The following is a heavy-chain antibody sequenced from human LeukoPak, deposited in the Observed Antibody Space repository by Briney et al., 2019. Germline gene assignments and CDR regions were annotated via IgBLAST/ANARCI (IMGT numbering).Heavy chain of an antibody. D-gene: IGHD6-19*01. Sequence: SETLSLTCTVSGDPISSSSSYWGWIRQPAGKGLEWIGRIYTSGNTNYNPSLKSRLTMSVDTSKNQFSLKLSSVTAADTAVYYCASQPSSGGYYFDYWGQGNLVTVSS. J-gene: IGHJ4*02. V-gene: IGHV4-61*02. CDR3: ASQPSSGGYYFDY. CDR2: IYTSGNT. CDR1: GDPISSSSSY.